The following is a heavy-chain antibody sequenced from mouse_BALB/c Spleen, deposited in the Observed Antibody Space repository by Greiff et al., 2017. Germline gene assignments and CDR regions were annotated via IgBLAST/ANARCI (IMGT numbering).Heavy chain of an antibody. J-gene: IGHJ2*01. V-gene: IGHV3-2*02. CDR1: GYSITSDYA. CDR2: ISYSGST. Sequence: VQLQQSGPGLVKPSQSLSLTCPVTGYSITSDYAWNWIRQFPGNKLEWMGYISYSGSTSYNPSLKSRISITRDTSKNQFFLQLNSVTTEGTATYYCARKDYFDYWGQGTTLTVSS. CDR3: ARKDYFDY.